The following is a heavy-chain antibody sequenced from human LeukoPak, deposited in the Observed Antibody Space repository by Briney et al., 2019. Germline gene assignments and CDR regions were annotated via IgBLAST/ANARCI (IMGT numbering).Heavy chain of an antibody. CDR2: IVVGSGNT. CDR1: GFTFTSSA. Sequence: GTSVKVSCKASGFTFTSSAMQWVRQAREQRLEWIGWIVVGSGNTNYAQKFQERVTITRDMSTSTAYMELSSLRSEDTAVYYCAAAYSMIVSRYAFDIWGQGTMVTVSS. CDR3: AAAYSMIVSRYAFDI. D-gene: IGHD3-22*01. J-gene: IGHJ3*02. V-gene: IGHV1-58*02.